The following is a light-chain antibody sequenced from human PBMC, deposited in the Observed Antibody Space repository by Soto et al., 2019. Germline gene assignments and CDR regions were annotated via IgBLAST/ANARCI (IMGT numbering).Light chain of an antibody. V-gene: IGLV2-14*01. CDR2: AVS. CDR1: SSDIGDYNY. Sequence: QSALTQPASVSGSPGQSITISCTGTSSDIGDYNYVSWYQQHPDKAPKLIIYAVSNRPSGISSRFSGSKSGNTASLTISGLQAEDEGDYYCSSYTSCSTLVFGGGTKLTVL. J-gene: IGLJ2*01. CDR3: SSYTSCSTLV.